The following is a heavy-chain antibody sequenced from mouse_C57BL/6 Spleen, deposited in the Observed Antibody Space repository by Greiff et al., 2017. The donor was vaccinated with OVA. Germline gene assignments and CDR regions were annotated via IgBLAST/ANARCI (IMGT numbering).Heavy chain of an antibody. V-gene: IGHV5-4*01. CDR2: ISDGGSYT. CDR3: ARDPGPRDYYAMDY. D-gene: IGHD3-3*01. J-gene: IGHJ4*01. CDR1: GFTFSSYA. Sequence: DVKLVESGGGLVKPGGSLKLSCAASGFTFSSYAMSWVRQTPEKRLEWVATISDGGSYTYYPDNVKGRFTISRDNAKNNLYLQMSHLKSEDTAMYYCARDPGPRDYYAMDYWGQGTSVTVSS.